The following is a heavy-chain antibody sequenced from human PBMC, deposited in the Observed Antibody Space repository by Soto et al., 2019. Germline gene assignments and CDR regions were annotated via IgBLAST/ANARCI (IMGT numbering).Heavy chain of an antibody. CDR1: GYIFTTYG. J-gene: IGHJ4*02. D-gene: IGHD1-1*01. V-gene: IGHV1-18*01. CDR3: ARGRYGDY. Sequence: QVHLVQSGAEVKKPGASVKVSCKGSGYIFTTYGITWVRQAPGQGLEWMGWISAHNGKTNYAQKLQGRVTVTRDTSTSTAYMELRNRRSDDTAVYYCARGRYGDYWGQGALVTVSS. CDR2: ISAHNGKT.